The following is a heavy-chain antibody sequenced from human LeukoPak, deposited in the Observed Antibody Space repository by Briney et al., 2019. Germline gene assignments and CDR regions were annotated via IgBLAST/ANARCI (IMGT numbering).Heavy chain of an antibody. CDR1: GYTFTSYY. D-gene: IGHD3-3*01. CDR2: INPNSGGT. J-gene: IGHJ5*02. CDR3: ARVRFLEWLLDS. V-gene: IGHV1-2*02. Sequence: ASVKVSCKASGYTFTSYYMHWVRQAPGQGLEWMGWINPNSGGTNYAQKFQGRVTMTRDTSISTAYMELSRLRSDDTAVYYCARVRFLEWLLDSWGQGTLVTVSS.